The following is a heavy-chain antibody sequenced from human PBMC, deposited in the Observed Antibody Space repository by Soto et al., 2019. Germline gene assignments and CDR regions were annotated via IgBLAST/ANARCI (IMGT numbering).Heavy chain of an antibody. CDR1: GGSISSYY. Sequence: SETLSLTCTVSGGSISSYYWSWIRQPPGKGLEWIGYIYYSGSTNYNPSLKSRVTISVDTSKNQFSLKLSSVTAADTAVYYCARGSNYYDFWSGYYNGLDYWGQGTLVTVSS. D-gene: IGHD3-3*01. V-gene: IGHV4-59*01. J-gene: IGHJ4*02. CDR2: IYYSGST. CDR3: ARGSNYYDFWSGYYNGLDY.